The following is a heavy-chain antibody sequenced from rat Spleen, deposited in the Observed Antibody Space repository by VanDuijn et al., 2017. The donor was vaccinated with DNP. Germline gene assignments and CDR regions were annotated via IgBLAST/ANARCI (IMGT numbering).Heavy chain of an antibody. CDR1: GFTFSDYY. Sequence: EVLLVESDGGLVQPGRSLKLSCAVSGFTFSDYYMAWVRQAPAKGLEWVATISYNGGSTYYRDSVKGRFTISRDNAKSTLYLQMDSLRSEDTATYYCTSNPHIRTAAPLDYWGQGVMVTVSS. D-gene: IGHD3-8*01. CDR3: TSNPHIRTAAPLDY. CDR2: ISYNGGST. J-gene: IGHJ2*01. V-gene: IGHV5-20*01.